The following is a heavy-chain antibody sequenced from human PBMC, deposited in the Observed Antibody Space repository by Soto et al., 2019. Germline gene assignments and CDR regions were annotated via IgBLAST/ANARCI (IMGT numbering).Heavy chain of an antibody. CDR1: GGSISSGGYY. CDR2: IYYSGST. V-gene: IGHV4-31*03. Sequence: SETLSLTCTVSGGSISSGGYYWSWIRQHPGKGLEWIGYIYYSGSTYYNPSLKSRVTISVDTSKNQFSLKLSSVTAADTAVYYCARIRMVRGVVNWFDPWGQGTLVTVSS. CDR3: ARIRMVRGVVNWFDP. J-gene: IGHJ5*02. D-gene: IGHD3-10*01.